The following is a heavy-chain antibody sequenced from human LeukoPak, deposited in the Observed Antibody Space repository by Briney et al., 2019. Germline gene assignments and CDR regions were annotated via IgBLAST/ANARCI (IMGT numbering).Heavy chain of an antibody. D-gene: IGHD3-22*01. CDR2: INPNSGNT. V-gene: IGHV1-18*04. CDR1: GYTFTGYY. CDR3: ARTSAITMIVVAEGGDWFDP. Sequence: GASVKVSCKASGYTFTGYYMHWVRQAPGQGLEWMGWINPNSGNTNYAQKLQGRVTMTTDTSTSTAYMELRSLRSDDTAVYYCARTSAITMIVVAEGGDWFDPWGQGTLVTVSS. J-gene: IGHJ5*02.